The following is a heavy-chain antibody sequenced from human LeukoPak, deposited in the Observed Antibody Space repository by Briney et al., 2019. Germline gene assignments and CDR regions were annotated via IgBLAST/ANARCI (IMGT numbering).Heavy chain of an antibody. D-gene: IGHD1-1*01. CDR2: ISGSGGST. V-gene: IGHV3-23*01. J-gene: IGHJ4*02. CDR1: GFTFSSYA. Sequence: GGSLRLSCAASGFTFSSYAMSWVRQAPGKGLGWVSAISGSGGSTYYADSVKGRFTISRDNSKNTLYLQMNSLRAEDTAVYYCARILNGGFDYWGQGTLVTVSS. CDR3: ARILNGGFDY.